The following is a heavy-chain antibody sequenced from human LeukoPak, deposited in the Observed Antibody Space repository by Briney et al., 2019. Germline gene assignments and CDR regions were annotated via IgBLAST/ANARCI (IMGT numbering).Heavy chain of an antibody. V-gene: IGHV3-21*04. CDR2: ISSSSSYI. Sequence: GGSLRLSCAASESIVSSRFMAWVRQAPGKGLEWVSSISSSSSYIYYADSVKGRFTISRDSSKNTLYLQMNSLRAGDAAVYYCAKAPVTTCSGAYCYPFDYWSQGTLVTVSS. J-gene: IGHJ4*02. D-gene: IGHD2-15*01. CDR1: ESIVSSRF. CDR3: AKAPVTTCSGAYCYPFDY.